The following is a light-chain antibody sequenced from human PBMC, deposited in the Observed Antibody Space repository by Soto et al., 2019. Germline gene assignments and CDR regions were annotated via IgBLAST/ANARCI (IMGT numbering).Light chain of an antibody. Sequence: QSVLTQPPSASGTPGQVFTISCSGSNSNIGDNSVNWYQQLPGTAPKLLIYSDNRRPSGVPDRFSGSKSGTSASLAISGLQSEDEADYYCAAWDDGLHSYVFGTGTKVTVL. J-gene: IGLJ1*01. V-gene: IGLV1-44*01. CDR1: NSNIGDNS. CDR2: SDN. CDR3: AAWDDGLHSYV.